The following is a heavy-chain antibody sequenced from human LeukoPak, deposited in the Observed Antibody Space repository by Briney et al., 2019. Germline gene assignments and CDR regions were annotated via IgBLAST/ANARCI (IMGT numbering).Heavy chain of an antibody. CDR1: GGTFSSYA. Sequence: ASVKVSCKASGGTFSSYAISWVRQAPGQGLEWMGRIIPILGIANYAQKFQGRVTITADKSTSTAYMELSSLRSEDTAVYYCARARDCGGDCSYFDYWGQGTLVTVSS. CDR3: ARARDCGGDCSYFDY. CDR2: IIPILGIA. D-gene: IGHD2-21*02. V-gene: IGHV1-69*04. J-gene: IGHJ4*02.